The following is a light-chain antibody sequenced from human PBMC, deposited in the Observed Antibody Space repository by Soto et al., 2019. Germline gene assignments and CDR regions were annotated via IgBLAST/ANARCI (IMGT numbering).Light chain of an antibody. Sequence: DIQMTQSPSTLSASVGDRVTITCRASQSISSWLAWYQQKPGKAPKLLIYKASSLDSGVPSRFSGSGSGTEFTLTISSLPPDDFATYYGQQYNSYPTFGQGTRLEIK. CDR1: QSISSW. J-gene: IGKJ5*01. V-gene: IGKV1-5*03. CDR2: KAS. CDR3: QQYNSYPT.